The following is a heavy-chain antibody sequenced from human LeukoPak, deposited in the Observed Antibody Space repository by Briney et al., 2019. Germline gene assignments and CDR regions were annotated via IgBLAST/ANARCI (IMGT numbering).Heavy chain of an antibody. CDR2: IYGEDSES. CDR1: GYNFNNYW. V-gene: IGHV5-51*01. Sequence: GESLKISCKGSGYNFNNYWIGWVRQMTGKGLEWMGIIYGEDSESRFSPSFQGQVNISLDKSTMTAYLQWSSLKASDTAMYYCATRGYSGWGPGHAFDIWGQGTMVTVSS. D-gene: IGHD5-12*01. J-gene: IGHJ3*02. CDR3: ATRGYSGWGPGHAFDI.